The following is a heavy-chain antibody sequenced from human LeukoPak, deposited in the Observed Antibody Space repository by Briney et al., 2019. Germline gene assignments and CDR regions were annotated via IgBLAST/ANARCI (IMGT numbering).Heavy chain of an antibody. Sequence: GGSLRLSCAASGFTFSSYSMNWVRQAPGKGLEWVSYISSSSSAIYYADSVKGRFTISRDNAKNSLHLQMNSLRAEDTAVYYCARLAAAGWGQGTLVTVSS. CDR2: ISSSSSAI. CDR1: GFTFSSYS. CDR3: ARLAAAG. V-gene: IGHV3-48*01. J-gene: IGHJ4*02. D-gene: IGHD6-13*01.